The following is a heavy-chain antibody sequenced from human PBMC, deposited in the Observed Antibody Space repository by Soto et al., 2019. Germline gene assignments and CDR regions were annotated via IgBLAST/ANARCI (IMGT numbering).Heavy chain of an antibody. Sequence: SSETLSLTCTVSGGSISSSSYYWGWIRQPPGEGLEWIGSIYYSGSTYYNPSLKSRVTISVDTSKNQFSLKLSSVTAADTAVYYCARGPRILTCYYRHYFDYWGQGTLVTVSS. D-gene: IGHD3-9*01. J-gene: IGHJ4*02. CDR2: IYYSGST. V-gene: IGHV4-39*01. CDR1: GGSISSSSYY. CDR3: ARGPRILTCYYRHYFDY.